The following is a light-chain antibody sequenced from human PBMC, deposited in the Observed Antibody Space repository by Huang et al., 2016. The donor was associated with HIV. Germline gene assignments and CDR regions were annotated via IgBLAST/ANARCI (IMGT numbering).Light chain of an antibody. Sequence: IVMTQSPATLSVSPGDRATLSCRASQSVSNNLAWYHQNPGQAPRLLIYGASTRATSVPARFSGSGSGTEFTLTINSLTSEDFTVFYCQQYNDWPPTFGQGTKLEIK. CDR1: QSVSNN. CDR3: QQYNDWPPT. CDR2: GAS. V-gene: IGKV3-15*01. J-gene: IGKJ2*01.